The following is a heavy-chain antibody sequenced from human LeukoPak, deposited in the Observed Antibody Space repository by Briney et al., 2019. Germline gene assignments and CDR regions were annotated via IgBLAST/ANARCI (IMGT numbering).Heavy chain of an antibody. J-gene: IGHJ4*02. D-gene: IGHD2-15*01. Sequence: SETLSLTCSVSGDSISSDDPYWHWIRQPPGKGLEWMGFIRHSGDTYYNPSLKSRVVISVDTSKNQFSLKLSSVTAADTAVYYCVRGFPVLPNFYSDYWGQGTLVTVSS. V-gene: IGHV4-31*03. CDR1: GDSISSDDPY. CDR2: IRHSGDT. CDR3: VRGFPVLPNFYSDY.